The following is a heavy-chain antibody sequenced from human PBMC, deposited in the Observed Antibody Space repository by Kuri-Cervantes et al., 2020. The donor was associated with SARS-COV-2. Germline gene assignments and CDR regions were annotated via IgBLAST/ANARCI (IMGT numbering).Heavy chain of an antibody. J-gene: IGHJ4*02. CDR3: TRVTGDYLYYYFDY. CDR1: GFTFGDYA. D-gene: IGHD4-17*01. Sequence: GESLKISCTASGFTFGDYAMSWVRQAPGKGLEWVGFIRSKAYGGTTEYAASVKGRFTISRDDSKSIAYPQMNSLKTEDTAVYYCTRVTGDYLYYYFDYWGQGTLVTVSS. V-gene: IGHV3-49*04. CDR2: IRSKAYGGTT.